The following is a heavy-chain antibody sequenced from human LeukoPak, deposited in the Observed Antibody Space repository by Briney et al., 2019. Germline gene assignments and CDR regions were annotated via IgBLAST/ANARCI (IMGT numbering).Heavy chain of an antibody. J-gene: IGHJ5*02. Sequence: SETLSLTCAVYGGSFSGYYWSWIRQPPGKGLEWIGEINHSGSTNYNPSLKSRVTISVDTSKNQFSLKLSSVTAADTAVYDCARCNSRTYYYDSSGYRWFDPWGQGTLVTVSS. V-gene: IGHV4-34*01. D-gene: IGHD3-22*01. CDR2: INHSGST. CDR3: ARCNSRTYYYDSSGYRWFDP. CDR1: GGSFSGYY.